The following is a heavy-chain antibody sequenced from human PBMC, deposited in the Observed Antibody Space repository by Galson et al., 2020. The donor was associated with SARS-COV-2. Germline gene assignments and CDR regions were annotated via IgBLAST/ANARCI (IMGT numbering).Heavy chain of an antibody. CDR3: ARDGVEWELLWRGGQGAFDI. D-gene: IGHD1-26*01. CDR2: ISYDGSNK. CDR1: GFTFSSYA. J-gene: IGHJ3*02. V-gene: IGHV3-30-3*01. Sequence: TGGSLRLSCAASGFTFSSYAMHWVRQAPGKGLEWVAVISYDGSNKYYADSVKGRFTISRDNSKNTLYLQMNSLRAEDTAVYYCARDGVEWELLWRGGQGAFDIWGQGTMVTVSS.